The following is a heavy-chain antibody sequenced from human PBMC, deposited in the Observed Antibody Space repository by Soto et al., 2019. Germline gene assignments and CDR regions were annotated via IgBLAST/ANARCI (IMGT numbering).Heavy chain of an antibody. D-gene: IGHD4-4*01. V-gene: IGHV4-59*12. J-gene: IGHJ4*02. CDR2: IYDSGST. Sequence: SSETLSLTCSVSGRSISSYSWSWIRQPPGKGLEWIGYIYDSGSTYYNPSLKSRVTISVDTSKNQFSLKLSSVTAADTAVYYCARVQDLGTVALWGQGTLVTVSS. CDR1: GRSISSYS. CDR3: ARVQDLGTVAL.